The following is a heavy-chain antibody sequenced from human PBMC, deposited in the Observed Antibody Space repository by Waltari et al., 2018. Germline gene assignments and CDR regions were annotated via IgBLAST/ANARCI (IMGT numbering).Heavy chain of an antibody. CDR2: LLPILGIA. Sequence: QVQLVQSGAEVKKPGSSVKVSCKASGGTFSNYAISWVRQAPGQGLEWMGRLLPILGIANYALKFQGRVTITADKSTSTAYMELSSLRSEDTAVYYCAREPNLYSGSYYEMNDYWGQGTLVTVSS. CDR1: GGTFSNYA. V-gene: IGHV1-69*04. CDR3: AREPNLYSGSYYEMNDY. J-gene: IGHJ4*02. D-gene: IGHD1-26*01.